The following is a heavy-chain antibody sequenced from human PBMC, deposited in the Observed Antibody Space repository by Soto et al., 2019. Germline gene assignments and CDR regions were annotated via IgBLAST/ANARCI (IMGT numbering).Heavy chain of an antibody. J-gene: IGHJ5*02. V-gene: IGHV4-4*07. CDR1: GASVRSYR. D-gene: IGHD1-1*01. CDR2: VQMSGTT. Sequence: SETLSLTCAVSGASVRSYRWSWIRQAAGKGLEWIGRVQMSGTTNYNPSLKTRVTMSLDTSKNEVSLRMTSVTAADTAVYFCAKDRSTMRWFDPWGQGILVTVSS. CDR3: AKDRSTMRWFDP.